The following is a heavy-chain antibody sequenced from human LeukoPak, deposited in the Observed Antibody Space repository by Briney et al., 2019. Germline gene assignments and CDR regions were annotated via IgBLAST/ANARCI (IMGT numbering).Heavy chain of an antibody. J-gene: IGHJ3*02. CDR3: ARPLAPVMLNAFDI. V-gene: IGHV1-46*01. CDR2: INPSGGST. CDR1: GYTFTSYY. Sequence: ASVKVSCKASGYTFTSYYIHWVRQAPGQGLEWMGTINPSGGSTDYAQKFQGRVTVTRDTSTSTVYMELSSLRSEDTAIYYCARPLAPVMLNAFDIWGQGTMVTVSS. D-gene: IGHD2-8*01.